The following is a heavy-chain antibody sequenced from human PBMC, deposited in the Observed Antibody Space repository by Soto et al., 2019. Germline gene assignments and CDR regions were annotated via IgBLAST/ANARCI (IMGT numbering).Heavy chain of an antibody. CDR2: IYESGST. Sequence: QVQLQESGPGLVKPSETLSLTCTVSGGFLSRSYWSWIRQSPGKGLEWIGYIYESGSTSYNPSFKSRDAVSIDMSKKHFSLTLRSVTAADTAVYYCVRHLPVPMAVGSFDIWGRGTLITVSS. D-gene: IGHD2-8*01. V-gene: IGHV4-59*08. J-gene: IGHJ3*02. CDR1: GGFLSRSY. CDR3: VRHLPVPMAVGSFDI.